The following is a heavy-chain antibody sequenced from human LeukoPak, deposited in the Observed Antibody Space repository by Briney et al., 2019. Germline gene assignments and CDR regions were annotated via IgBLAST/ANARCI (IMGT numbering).Heavy chain of an antibody. CDR1: GGSISSYY. Sequence: SETLSLTCTVSGGSISSYYWSWIRQPPGKGLEWIGYICYSGSTNYNPSLKSRVTISVDTSKNQFSLKLSSVTAADTAVYYCARVVVPAAMHLYYYYYYMDVWGKGTTVTVSS. D-gene: IGHD2-2*01. CDR2: ICYSGST. V-gene: IGHV4-59*01. CDR3: ARVVVPAAMHLYYYYYYMDV. J-gene: IGHJ6*03.